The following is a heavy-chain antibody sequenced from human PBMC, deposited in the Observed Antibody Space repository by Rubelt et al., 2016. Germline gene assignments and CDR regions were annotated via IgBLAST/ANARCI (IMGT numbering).Heavy chain of an antibody. CDR1: GFTFSSHG. CDR3: AKGYCSSTNCYGAACDY. V-gene: IGHV3-30*18. D-gene: IGHD2-2*01. Sequence: GGGVVQPGRSLRLSCAASGFTFSSHGMHWVRQAPGKGLEWVAVTSHDGTNKFYGDSVKGRFTISRDNSKNTLYLQMNSLRAEDTAVYYCAKGYCSSTNCYGAACDYWGQGTLVTVSS. CDR2: TSHDGTNK. J-gene: IGHJ4*02.